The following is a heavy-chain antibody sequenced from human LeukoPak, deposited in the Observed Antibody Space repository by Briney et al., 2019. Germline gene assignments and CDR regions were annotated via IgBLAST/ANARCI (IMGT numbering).Heavy chain of an antibody. D-gene: IGHD4-17*01. V-gene: IGHV3-33*01. Sequence: GGSLRLSCAASGFTFSSYGMHWVRQAPGKGLEWVAAIWYDGSNKYYADSVKGRFTISRDNSKNTLYLQMNSLGAEDTAVYYCARDGGYGDEASPDYWGQGTLVTVSS. CDR3: ARDGGYGDEASPDY. CDR1: GFTFSSYG. CDR2: IWYDGSNK. J-gene: IGHJ4*02.